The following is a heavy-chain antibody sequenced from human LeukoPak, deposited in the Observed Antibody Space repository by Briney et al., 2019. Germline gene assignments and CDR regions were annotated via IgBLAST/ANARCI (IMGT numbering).Heavy chain of an antibody. CDR3: ARDESGSGWYVGLLDY. CDR1: GFTFSSYA. J-gene: IGHJ4*02. CDR2: ISSNGGST. Sequence: GGSLRLSCAASGFTFSSYAMHWVRQAPGKGLEYVSAISSNGGSTYYANSVKGRFTISRDNSKNTLYLQMGSLRAEDMAVYYCARDESGSGWYVGLLDYWGQGTLVTVSS. V-gene: IGHV3-64*01. D-gene: IGHD6-19*01.